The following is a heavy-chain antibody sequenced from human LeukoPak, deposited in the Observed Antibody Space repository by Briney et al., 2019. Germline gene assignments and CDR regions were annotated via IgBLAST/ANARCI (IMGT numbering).Heavy chain of an antibody. CDR1: GFSFSTYA. CDR3: AKEGFDS. CDR2: VNGNGGST. J-gene: IGHJ4*02. Sequence: AGGSLRLSCAASGFSFSTYAMSWVRQAPGKGLEWVSGVNGNGGSTSYADSVKGRFTIFRDNSKNTVYLQMNSLRAEDTAVYYCAKEGFDSWGQGTLVTVSS. V-gene: IGHV3-23*01.